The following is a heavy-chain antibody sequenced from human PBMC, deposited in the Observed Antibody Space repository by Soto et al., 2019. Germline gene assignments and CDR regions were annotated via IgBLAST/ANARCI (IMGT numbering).Heavy chain of an antibody. J-gene: IGHJ5*02. V-gene: IGHV1-69*01. CDR3: ARSPRASSGDNWFDP. D-gene: IGHD6-6*01. CDR1: GGTFSSYA. Sequence: QVQLVQSGAEVKKPGSSVKVSCKASGGTFSSYAISWVRQAPGQGLEWMGGIIPIFGTANYAQKFQGRVTITADESTSTAYMELSSLSSEDTGVYYCARSPRASSGDNWFDPWGQETLVTDSS. CDR2: IIPIFGTA.